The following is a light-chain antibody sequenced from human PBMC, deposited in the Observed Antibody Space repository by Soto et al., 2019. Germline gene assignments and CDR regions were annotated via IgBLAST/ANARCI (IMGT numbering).Light chain of an antibody. Sequence: QSVLTQPPSASGSPGQSVTISCTGTSSDIGGHDYVAWYQHHPGKAPKLMIYEVTKRPSGVPDRFSGSRSGNTASLTVSGLHPEDEADYYCSSYADNDNLLFGGGTKLTVL. CDR3: SSYADNDNLL. J-gene: IGLJ2*01. V-gene: IGLV2-8*01. CDR1: SSDIGGHDY. CDR2: EVT.